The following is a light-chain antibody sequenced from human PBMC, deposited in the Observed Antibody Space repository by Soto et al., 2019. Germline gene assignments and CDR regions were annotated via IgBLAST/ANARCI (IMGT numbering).Light chain of an antibody. J-gene: IGKJ5*01. V-gene: IGKV3-20*01. CDR2: SAS. CDR3: QQYDNSPIT. Sequence: EIVLTQSPATLSLSPGERATLSXRASQSVGKYFAWYQQKPGQAPRPLMYSASSRATGIPDRFSGSGSGTDFTLTISRLEPEDFAVYYCQQYDNSPITFGQGTRLEI. CDR1: QSVGKY.